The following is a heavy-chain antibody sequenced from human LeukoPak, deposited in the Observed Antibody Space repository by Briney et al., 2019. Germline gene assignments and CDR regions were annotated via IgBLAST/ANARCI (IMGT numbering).Heavy chain of an antibody. CDR2: ISYDGSNK. V-gene: IGHV3-30*03. Sequence: GGPLRLSCAASGFTFTDYYMSWIRQAPGKGLEWVAVISYDGSNKYYADSVKGRFTISRDNSKNTLYLQMNSLRAEDTAVYYCARVQRGIAVALDYWGQGTLATVSS. D-gene: IGHD6-19*01. J-gene: IGHJ4*02. CDR1: GFTFTDYY. CDR3: ARVQRGIAVALDY.